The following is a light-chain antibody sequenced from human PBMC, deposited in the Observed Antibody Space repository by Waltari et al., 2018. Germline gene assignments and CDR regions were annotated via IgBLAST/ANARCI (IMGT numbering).Light chain of an antibody. Sequence: QSILTQPPSVSGAPGQKVTISCTGSSSNIGAGYDVHWYQQLPGAAPQLIIYGNNNRPSGVPDRFSGSKSGTSASLDITGLQTEDEADYYCQSYDSSLSDSGVFGGGTKVTVL. CDR2: GNN. V-gene: IGLV1-40*01. J-gene: IGLJ3*02. CDR1: SSNIGAGYD. CDR3: QSYDSSLSDSGV.